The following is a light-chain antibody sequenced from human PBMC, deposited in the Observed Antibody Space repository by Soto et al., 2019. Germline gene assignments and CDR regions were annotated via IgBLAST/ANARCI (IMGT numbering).Light chain of an antibody. CDR2: GAS. V-gene: IGKV3-20*01. CDR3: QQYGSSPPT. Sequence: EIVMTQSPVTLSVSPGERATLSCRASQSLSSNLAWYQHRPGQAPRLLIYGASTRATGIPARFSGSGSGTDFTLTISRLEPEDFAVYYCQQYGSSPPTFGQGTKVDI. J-gene: IGKJ1*01. CDR1: QSLSSN.